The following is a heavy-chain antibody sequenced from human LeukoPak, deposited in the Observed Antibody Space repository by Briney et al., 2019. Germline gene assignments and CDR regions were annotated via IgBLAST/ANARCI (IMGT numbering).Heavy chain of an antibody. CDR2: IYYSGST. CDR3: ASTLYDSSGPIDY. V-gene: IGHV4-39*07. J-gene: IGHJ4*02. D-gene: IGHD3-22*01. Sequence: SQTLSLTCTVSGGSISSSSYYWGWIRQPPGKGLEWIGSIYYSGSTYYNPSLKSRVTISVDTSKNQFSLKLSSVTAADTAVYYCASTLYDSSGPIDYWGQGTLVTVSS. CDR1: GGSISSSSYY.